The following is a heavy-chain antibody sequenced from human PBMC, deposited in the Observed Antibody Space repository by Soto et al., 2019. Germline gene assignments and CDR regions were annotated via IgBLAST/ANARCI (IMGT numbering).Heavy chain of an antibody. V-gene: IGHV4-30-4*01. CDR2: MSYSGT. Sequence: SETLSLTCTVSGASISTDGYYWSWIRQPPGKGLEWIGYMSYSGTYYNPSLKSRVTTSLDSSKNQISLYLTSVTAEDTAVYYCAKARTLFGELPNDYWGQGTLVTVSS. D-gene: IGHD3-10*02. J-gene: IGHJ4*02. CDR1: GASISTDGYY. CDR3: AKARTLFGELPNDY.